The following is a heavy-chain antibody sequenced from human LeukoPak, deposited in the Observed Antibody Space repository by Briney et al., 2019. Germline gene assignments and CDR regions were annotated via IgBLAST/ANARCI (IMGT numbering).Heavy chain of an antibody. CDR3: ARDLRGNRDY. CDR1: GFTFSTYW. J-gene: IGHJ4*02. D-gene: IGHD4-23*01. Sequence: QPGGSLRLSCAASGFTFSTYWVHWVRQAPGKGLVWVSRINPDGSRTDYADSVKGRFTISRDNAKNTLYLQMNSLRAEDTAVYFCARDLRGNRDYWLQGTLVTVSS. V-gene: IGHV3-74*01. CDR2: INPDGSRT.